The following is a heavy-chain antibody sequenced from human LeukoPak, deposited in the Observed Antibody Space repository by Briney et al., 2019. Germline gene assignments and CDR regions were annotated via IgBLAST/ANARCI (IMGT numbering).Heavy chain of an antibody. CDR3: ARVQRDAVHAMFDAFDI. D-gene: IGHD2-8*01. J-gene: IGHJ3*02. CDR1: GFTFSSYS. CDR2: ISSSSSYI. V-gene: IGHV3-21*01. Sequence: GGSLRLSCAASGFTFSSYSMNWVRQAPGKGLEWVSSISSSSSYIYYADSVKGRFTISRDNAKNSLYLQMNSLRAEDTAVYYCARVQRDAVHAMFDAFDIWGQGTMVTVSS.